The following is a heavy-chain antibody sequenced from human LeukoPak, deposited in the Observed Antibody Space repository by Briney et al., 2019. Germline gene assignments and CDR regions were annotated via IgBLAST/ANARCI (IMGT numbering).Heavy chain of an antibody. CDR3: ASRHCSGGGCYFAGADPFDY. D-gene: IGHD2-15*01. CDR2: IYSGGNI. V-gene: IGHV3-53*01. CDR1: VFTVSSTY. J-gene: IGHJ4*02. Sequence: GGSLRLSCAASVFTVSSTYMSWVRQAPWKGLEWVSVIYSGGNIYYIDSVKGRFTISRDNSKNTLYLQMNSLRAEDTAVYYCASRHCSGGGCYFAGADPFDYWGQGTLVTVSS.